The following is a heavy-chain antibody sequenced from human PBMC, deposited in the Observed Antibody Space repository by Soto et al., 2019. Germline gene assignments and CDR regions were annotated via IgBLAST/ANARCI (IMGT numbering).Heavy chain of an antibody. CDR3: AQLSCGGVSCYGWFDT. V-gene: IGHV1-18*01. D-gene: IGHD2-15*01. CDR2: INGYNGYT. Sequence: QVQLVQSGVEVKKPGASVKVSCKASGYSFDTYGISWVRQAPGQGLEWMGWINGYNGYTKYAQKVQGRVTMTTDRSTRTAYMELRSLRSDDTAVYYCAQLSCGGVSCYGWFDTWGQGTLVTVSS. J-gene: IGHJ5*02. CDR1: GYSFDTYG.